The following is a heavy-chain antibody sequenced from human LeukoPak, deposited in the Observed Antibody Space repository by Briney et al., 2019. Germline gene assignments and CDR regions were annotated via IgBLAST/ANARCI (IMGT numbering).Heavy chain of an antibody. D-gene: IGHD2-2*01. CDR3: AKDYPECTGTTCSGEAFFDY. J-gene: IGHJ4*02. V-gene: IGHV3-23*01. CDR1: TFTFSSYA. Sequence: GGSLRLSCAASTFTFSSYAMSWVRQAPGKGLEWVSAISAGADSTYYADSVQGRFTISRDNSKNTLFLQMSGLRAEDTAVYFCAKDYPECTGTTCSGEAFFDYWGQGTLVTVSS. CDR2: ISAGADST.